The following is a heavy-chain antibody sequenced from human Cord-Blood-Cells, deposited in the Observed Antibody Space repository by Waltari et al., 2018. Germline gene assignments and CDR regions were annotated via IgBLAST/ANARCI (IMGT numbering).Heavy chain of an antibody. CDR1: GYTFTGYS. Sequence: QVQLVQSGAEVKKPGASVKVSCKASGYTFTGYSMPWVRQAPGQGLEWMGWINPNSGGTNYAQKFQGWVTMTRDTSISTAYMELSRLRSDDTAVYYCARDGYSSSSARYWFDPWGQGTLVTVSS. J-gene: IGHJ5*02. D-gene: IGHD6-6*01. CDR3: ARDGYSSSSARYWFDP. V-gene: IGHV1-2*04. CDR2: INPNSGGT.